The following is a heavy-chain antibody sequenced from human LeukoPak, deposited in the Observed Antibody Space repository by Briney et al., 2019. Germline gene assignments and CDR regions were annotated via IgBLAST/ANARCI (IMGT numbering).Heavy chain of an antibody. V-gene: IGHV3-23*01. D-gene: IGHD4-17*01. J-gene: IGHJ3*01. CDR3: ARDPNGDYIGAFEF. CDR2: ITSRGAA. CDR1: GFTFSAYA. Sequence: GSLRLSCAASGFTFSAYAVMWVRQAPGQGLEWVSAITSRGAARYADSVKGRFTISRDNSKNMLYLEMHSLRAEDTARYFCARDPNGDYIGAFEFWGQGTGVTVSS.